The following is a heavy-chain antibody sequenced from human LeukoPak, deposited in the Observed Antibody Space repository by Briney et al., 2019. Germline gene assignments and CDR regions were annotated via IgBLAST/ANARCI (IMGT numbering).Heavy chain of an antibody. V-gene: IGHV3-30*02. D-gene: IGHD5-18*01. CDR3: AKDWGYSYVHPDSFDI. CDR1: GFTFSSYG. Sequence: SGGSLRLSCAASGFTFSSYGMHWVRQAPGKGLEWVAFIRYDGSKKYYADSVKGRFTISRDNSKNTLYLQMNSLRAEDTAVYYCAKDWGYSYVHPDSFDIWGQGTMVTVSS. J-gene: IGHJ3*02. CDR2: IRYDGSKK.